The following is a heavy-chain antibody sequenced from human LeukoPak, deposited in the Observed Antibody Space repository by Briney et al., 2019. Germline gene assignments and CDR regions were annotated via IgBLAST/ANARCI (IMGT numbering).Heavy chain of an antibody. Sequence: GGSLRLSCTVSGFTVSSNSMSWVRQSPGKGLEWVSFIYSDNTHYSDSVKGRFTISRDNSKNTLYLQMNSLRAEDTAVYYCARDGYDILTGPDAFDIWGQGTMVTVSS. CDR3: ARDGYDILTGPDAFDI. CDR2: IYSDNT. D-gene: IGHD3-9*01. CDR1: GFTVSSNS. J-gene: IGHJ3*02. V-gene: IGHV3-53*01.